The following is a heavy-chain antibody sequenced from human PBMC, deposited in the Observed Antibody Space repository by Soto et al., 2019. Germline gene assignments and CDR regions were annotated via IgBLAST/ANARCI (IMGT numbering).Heavy chain of an antibody. CDR3: ARELIAAAGTRTYYYYYGMDV. D-gene: IGHD6-13*01. CDR2: IYYSGST. CDR1: GGSISSGGYY. Sequence: LSLTCTVSGGSISSGGYYWSWIRQHPGKGLEWIGYIYYSGSTYYNPSLKSRVTISVDTSKNQFSLKLSSVTAADTAVYYCARELIAAAGTRTYYYYYGMDVWGQGTTVTVSS. V-gene: IGHV4-31*03. J-gene: IGHJ6*02.